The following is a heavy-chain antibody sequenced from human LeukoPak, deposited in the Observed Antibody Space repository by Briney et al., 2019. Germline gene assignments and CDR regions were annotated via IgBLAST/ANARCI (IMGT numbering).Heavy chain of an antibody. D-gene: IGHD1-1*01. Sequence: SWIRQPPGKGLEWVSAISGSGGSTNYADSGKGRFTISRDNSKNTLYLQMNSLRAEDTAVYYCAKGYDDAFDIWGQGIMVTVSS. V-gene: IGHV3-23*01. CDR2: ISGSGGST. CDR3: AKGYDDAFDI. J-gene: IGHJ3*02.